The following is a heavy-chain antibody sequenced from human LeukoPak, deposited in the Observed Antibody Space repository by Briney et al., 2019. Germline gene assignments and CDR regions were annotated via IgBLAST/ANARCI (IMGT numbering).Heavy chain of an antibody. CDR3: ARSREEDFWSGYYDY. CDR1: GGSISSYY. D-gene: IGHD3-3*01. CDR2: IYYSGST. J-gene: IGHJ4*02. V-gene: IGHV4-59*01. Sequence: SEALSLTCTVSGGSISSYYWSWIRQPPGKGLEWIGHIYYSGSTNYNPSLKSRVTISVDTSKNQFSLKLSSVTAADTAVYYCARSREEDFWSGYYDYWGQGTLVTVSS.